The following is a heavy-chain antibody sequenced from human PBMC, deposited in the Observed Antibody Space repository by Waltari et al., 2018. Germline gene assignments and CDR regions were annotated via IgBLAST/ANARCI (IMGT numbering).Heavy chain of an antibody. CDR1: GFTFSSYG. CDR2: IWYDGSNK. J-gene: IGHJ6*02. D-gene: IGHD3-3*01. Sequence: QVQLVESGGGVVQPGRSLRLSCAASGFTFSSYGMHWVRQAPGKGLEWVAVIWYDGSNKYYADSVKGRFTISRDNSKNTLYLQMNSLRAEDTAVYYCARVGTIFGVVTDCYYGMDVWGQGTTVTVSS. CDR3: ARVGTIFGVVTDCYYGMDV. V-gene: IGHV3-33*01.